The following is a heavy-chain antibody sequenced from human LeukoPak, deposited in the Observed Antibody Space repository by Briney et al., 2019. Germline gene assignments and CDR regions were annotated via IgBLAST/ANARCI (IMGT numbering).Heavy chain of an antibody. J-gene: IGHJ4*02. CDR1: GFTFSSYA. V-gene: IGHV3-30-3*01. CDR2: ISSGGSIK. CDR3: ASIFWGYCSSTSCCVDY. D-gene: IGHD2-2*01. Sequence: HPGGSLRLSCAASGFTFSSYAMHWVRQAPGEGLEWVAVISSGGSIKHYTDSVKGRFTISRDNSKNTLYLQMSSLRPEDTAVYYCASIFWGYCSSTSCCVDYWGQGTLVSVCS.